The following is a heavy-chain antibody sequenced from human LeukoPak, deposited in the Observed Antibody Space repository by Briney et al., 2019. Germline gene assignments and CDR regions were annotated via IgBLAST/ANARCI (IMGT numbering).Heavy chain of an antibody. Sequence: PGGSLRLSCAASGTTFSSYAMSWVRQTPGKGLEWVSSISGSGGSTYYADSVKGRFTISRDNSKNTLYLQMNNLRAEDTALYYCAKIRRDSSGGYGTYFDYWGQGTLVTVSS. CDR1: GTTFSSYA. V-gene: IGHV3-23*01. J-gene: IGHJ4*02. CDR3: AKIRRDSSGGYGTYFDY. CDR2: ISGSGGST. D-gene: IGHD6-19*01.